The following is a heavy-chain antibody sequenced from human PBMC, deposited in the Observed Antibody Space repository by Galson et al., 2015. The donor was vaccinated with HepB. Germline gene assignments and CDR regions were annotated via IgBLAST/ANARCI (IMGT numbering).Heavy chain of an antibody. CDR1: DYTFTSYG. Sequence: SVKVSCKASDYTFTSYGISWVRQAPGQGLEWMGWINTYNGNTNYAQKLQGRVTMTTDTSTSTAYMELRSLRSDDTAVYYCARDPTVTTGRLDYWGQGTLVTVSS. J-gene: IGHJ4*02. D-gene: IGHD4-17*01. CDR2: INTYNGNT. V-gene: IGHV1-18*01. CDR3: ARDPTVTTGRLDY.